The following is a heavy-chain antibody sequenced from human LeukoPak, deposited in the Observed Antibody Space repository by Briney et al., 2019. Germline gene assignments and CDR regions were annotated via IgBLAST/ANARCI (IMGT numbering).Heavy chain of an antibody. CDR3: VRQGGWGGAASLIEF. Sequence: SETLSLTCTVSGDSISTSTHYWAWLRQPPGKGLEWIGSMFYRGSTYYKASLKSRVTLSVDTSRNQFSLKLSSVTASDTAMYYCVRQGGWGGAASLIEFWGQGTLVTVSS. J-gene: IGHJ4*02. CDR1: GDSISTSTHY. CDR2: MFYRGST. D-gene: IGHD2-15*01. V-gene: IGHV4-39*01.